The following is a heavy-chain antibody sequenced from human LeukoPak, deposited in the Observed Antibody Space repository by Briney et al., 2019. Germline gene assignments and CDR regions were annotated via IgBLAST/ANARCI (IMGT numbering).Heavy chain of an antibody. J-gene: IGHJ4*02. V-gene: IGHV4-34*01. CDR2: INDSGGT. CDR3: ATRGL. Sequence: SEALSLTCAVYSESFSVYYWSWIRQPPGKGLEWIGEINDSGGTNYDPSLKSRVTISVDTSKNQFSLKLISVTAADTAVYYCATRGLWGQGTLVT. CDR1: SESFSVYY.